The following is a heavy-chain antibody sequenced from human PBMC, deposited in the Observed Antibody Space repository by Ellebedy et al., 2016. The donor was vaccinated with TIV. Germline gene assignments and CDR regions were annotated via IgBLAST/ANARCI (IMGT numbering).Heavy chain of an antibody. CDR2: INPKSGDT. Sequence: ASVKVSXKASRYTFTGSFLHWVRQAPGQGLEWMGWINPKSGDTKFAQKFQGRVTMTRDTSINTAYMELSRLKSDDTALYYCARAMTIFGVIIHFFDYWGQGTPVTVSS. V-gene: IGHV1-2*02. CDR1: RYTFTGSF. CDR3: ARAMTIFGVIIHFFDY. J-gene: IGHJ4*02. D-gene: IGHD3-3*01.